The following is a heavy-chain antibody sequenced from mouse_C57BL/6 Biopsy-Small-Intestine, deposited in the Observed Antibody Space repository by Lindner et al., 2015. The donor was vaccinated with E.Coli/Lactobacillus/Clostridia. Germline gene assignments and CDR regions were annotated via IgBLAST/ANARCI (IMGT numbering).Heavy chain of an antibody. CDR2: IYPGDGDT. V-gene: IGHV1-82*01. CDR3: ARCPYDYDPHYFDY. J-gene: IGHJ2*01. D-gene: IGHD2-4*01. Sequence: VQLQESGPELVKPGASVKISCKASGYAFSSSWMNWVKQRPGKGLEWIGRIYPGDGDTNYNGKFKGKATLTADKSSSTAYMQLSSLTSEDSAVYFCARCPYDYDPHYFDYWGQGTTLTVSS. CDR1: GYAFSSSW.